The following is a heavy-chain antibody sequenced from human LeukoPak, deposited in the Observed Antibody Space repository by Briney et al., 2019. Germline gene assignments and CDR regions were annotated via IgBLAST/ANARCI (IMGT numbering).Heavy chain of an antibody. V-gene: IGHV6-1*01. Sequence: SQTLSLTSALSVDSASINNGASNSIRQSPSRCLECLGRTYYRSKWYDDYAGSVKGRISISQDTSKNQLSLQVYSVTPEDKAVYYCARDVGTSGWYTFEYWGQGTLVTVSS. D-gene: IGHD6-19*01. CDR1: VDSASINNGA. J-gene: IGHJ4*02. CDR3: ARDVGTSGWYTFEY. CDR2: TYYRSKWYD.